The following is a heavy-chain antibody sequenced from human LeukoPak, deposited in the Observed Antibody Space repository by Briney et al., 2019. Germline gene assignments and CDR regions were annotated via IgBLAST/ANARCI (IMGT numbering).Heavy chain of an antibody. V-gene: IGHV4-39*07. Sequence: PSETLSLTCTVSGGSISSSSHHWGWLRQPPGKGLEWIGSIYYSGTTYYKPSLRSRVTISIDTSKNQFYLRLTSVTAADTAMYYCARESSSPPDYWGQGTLVTVSS. CDR1: GGSISSSSHH. CDR3: ARESSSPPDY. CDR2: IYYSGTT. J-gene: IGHJ4*02. D-gene: IGHD6-13*01.